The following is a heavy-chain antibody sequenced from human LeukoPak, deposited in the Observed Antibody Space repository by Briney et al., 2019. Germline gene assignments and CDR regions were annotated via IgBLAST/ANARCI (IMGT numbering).Heavy chain of an antibody. Sequence: SETLSLTCAVYGASFSGYYWSWVRQPPRKGLEWIGEINHSGRTNYNPSLKSRVTISVDTPKNQFSLKRSSVTAAATAVYYCARGLRGYYYGSGSPPYYFDYWGQGTLVTVSS. V-gene: IGHV4-34*01. CDR1: GASFSGYY. J-gene: IGHJ4*02. CDR2: INHSGRT. D-gene: IGHD3-10*01. CDR3: ARGLRGYYYGSGSPPYYFDY.